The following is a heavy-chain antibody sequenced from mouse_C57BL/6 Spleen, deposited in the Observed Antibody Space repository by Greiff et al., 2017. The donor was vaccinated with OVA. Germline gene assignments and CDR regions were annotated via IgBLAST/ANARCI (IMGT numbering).Heavy chain of an antibody. CDR3: ARGGVVATGDFEV. Sequence: VQLQQPGAELVMPGASVKLSCKASGYTFTSYWMHWVKQRPGQGLEWIGEIDPSDSYTNYNQKFKGKSTLTVDKSSSTAYMQLSSLTSEDSAVYYWARGGVVATGDFEVWGTGTTVTVSS. CDR2: IDPSDSYT. J-gene: IGHJ1*03. V-gene: IGHV1-69*01. CDR1: GYTFTSYW. D-gene: IGHD1-1*01.